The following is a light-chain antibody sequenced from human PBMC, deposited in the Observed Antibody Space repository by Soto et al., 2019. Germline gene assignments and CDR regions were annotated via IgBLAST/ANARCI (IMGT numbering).Light chain of an antibody. CDR1: RTVSSK. CDR2: GAS. CDR3: QHYSNWPPET. Sequence: EIVMTQSPATLSVSPGERATLSCRASRTVSSKLAWYQQKRGQAPRLLIFGASTRATGVPARFSGSGSGTEFTLTISSLQSEDSAVYYCQHYSNWPPETFGQGTKVDI. J-gene: IGKJ1*01. V-gene: IGKV3-15*01.